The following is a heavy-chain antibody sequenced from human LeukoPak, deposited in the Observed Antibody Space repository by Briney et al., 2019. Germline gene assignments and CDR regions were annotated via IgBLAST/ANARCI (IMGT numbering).Heavy chain of an antibody. CDR3: ARGNRGSGCSSTSCSPDFDY. V-gene: IGHV4-34*01. CDR2: INHSGST. D-gene: IGHD2-2*01. Sequence: TSETLSLTCAVYGGSFSGYYWSWIRQPPGKGLEWIGEINHSGSTNYNPSLKSRVTISVDTSMNQFSLKLSSVTAADTAVYYCARGNRGSGCSSTSCSPDFDYWGQGTLVTVSS. J-gene: IGHJ4*02. CDR1: GGSFSGYY.